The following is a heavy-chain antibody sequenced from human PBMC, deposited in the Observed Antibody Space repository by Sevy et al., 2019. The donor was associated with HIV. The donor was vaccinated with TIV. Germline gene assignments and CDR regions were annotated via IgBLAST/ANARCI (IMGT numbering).Heavy chain of an antibody. CDR2: INTNTGNP. V-gene: IGHV7-4-1*02. D-gene: IGHD3-10*01. CDR1: GYTFITYA. CDR3: ARDITMVRGVPRWFDP. J-gene: IGHJ5*02. Sequence: ASVKVSCKASGYTFITYAMNWVRQAPGQGLEWMGWINTNTGNPTYAHGFTGRFVFSLDTSVSTAYLQISSLKAEDTAVYYCARDITMVRGVPRWFDPWGQGTLVTVSS.